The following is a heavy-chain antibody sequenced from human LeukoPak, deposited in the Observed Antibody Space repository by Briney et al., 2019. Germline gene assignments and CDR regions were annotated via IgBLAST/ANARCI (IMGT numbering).Heavy chain of an antibody. CDR2: IYYSGST. J-gene: IGHJ3*02. CDR1: GGSISSSSNY. CDR3: ARRSQVVPAAGRPFDI. V-gene: IGHV4-39*01. D-gene: IGHD2-2*01. Sequence: SETLSLTCTVSGGSISSSSNYWGWIRQPPGKGLEWIGSIYYSGSTYYNPSLKSRVTISVDTSKNQFSLKLSSVTAADTAVYYCARRSQVVPAAGRPFDIWGQGTMVTVSS.